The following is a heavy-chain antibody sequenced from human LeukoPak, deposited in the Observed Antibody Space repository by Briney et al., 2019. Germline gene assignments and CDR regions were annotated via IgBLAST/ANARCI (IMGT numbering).Heavy chain of an antibody. CDR1: GFTFSSYW. J-gene: IGHJ3*02. CDR2: INSDGSST. Sequence: GGSLRLSCAASGFTFSSYWMHWVRQAPGKGLVWVSRINSDGSSTSYADSVKGRFTISRDNAKNTLYLQMNSLRAEDTALYYCARDRPWIKLPNNDPFDIWGQGTMVTVSS. CDR3: ARDRPWIKLPNNDPFDI. D-gene: IGHD2-2*03. V-gene: IGHV3-74*01.